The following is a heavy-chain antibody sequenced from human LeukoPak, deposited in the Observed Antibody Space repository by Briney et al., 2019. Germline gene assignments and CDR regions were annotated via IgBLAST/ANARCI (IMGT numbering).Heavy chain of an antibody. Sequence: PGGSLRLSCAASGFTFSSYAMSWVRQAPGKALEWVSRISGSGGSTYYADSVKGRFTISRDNSKNTLYLQMNSLRADDTAVYYCAKAPVGANYYDSSGYFDYWGQGTLVTVSS. CDR1: GFTFSSYA. D-gene: IGHD3-22*01. CDR3: AKAPVGANYYDSSGYFDY. CDR2: ISGSGGST. V-gene: IGHV3-23*01. J-gene: IGHJ4*02.